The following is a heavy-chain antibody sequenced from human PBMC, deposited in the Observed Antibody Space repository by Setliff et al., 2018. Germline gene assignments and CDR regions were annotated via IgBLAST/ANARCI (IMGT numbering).Heavy chain of an antibody. Sequence: LSLTCTVSGGSIRSSSYYWGWIRQPPGKGLEWIGSIYYSGSTYYNPSLKSRVTISVDTSENQFSLKLSSVTAADTAVYYCARDVRVASSSWFKSAFDIWGQGTMVTVSS. CDR2: IYYSGST. V-gene: IGHV4-39*07. D-gene: IGHD6-13*01. CDR1: GGSIRSSSYY. CDR3: ARDVRVASSSWFKSAFDI. J-gene: IGHJ3*02.